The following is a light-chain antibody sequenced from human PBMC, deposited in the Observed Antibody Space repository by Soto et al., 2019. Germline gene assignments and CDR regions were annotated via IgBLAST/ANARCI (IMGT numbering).Light chain of an antibody. V-gene: IGLV4-69*01. J-gene: IGLJ3*02. CDR3: QTWGTGIWV. CDR2: LNSDGSH. CDR1: SGHSSYA. Sequence: QSVLTQSPSASASLGASVKLTCTLSSGHSSYAIAWHQQQPEKGPRYLMKLNSDGSHSKGDGIPDGFSGSSSGAERYLTISGLQAEDEADYYCQTWGTGIWVFGGGTKLTVL.